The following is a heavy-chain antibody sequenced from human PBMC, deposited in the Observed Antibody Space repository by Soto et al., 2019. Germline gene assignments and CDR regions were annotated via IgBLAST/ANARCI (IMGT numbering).Heavy chain of an antibody. Sequence: QVQLQESGPGLVKPSQTLSLTCTVSGGSISSGGYYWSWIRQHPGKGLEWIGHIYYSGSTYYNPSLKSRVTISVDTSKNQFSLKLSSVTAADTAVYYCARGERGYSYLTFDYWGQGTLVTVSS. CDR2: IYYSGST. CDR1: GGSISSGGYY. D-gene: IGHD5-18*01. CDR3: ARGERGYSYLTFDY. J-gene: IGHJ4*02. V-gene: IGHV4-31*03.